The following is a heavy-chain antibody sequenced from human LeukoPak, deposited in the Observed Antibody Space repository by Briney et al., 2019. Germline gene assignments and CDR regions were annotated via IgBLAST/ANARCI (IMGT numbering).Heavy chain of an antibody. CDR2: IYYSGST. CDR1: GGSIRSYY. D-gene: IGHD6-6*01. CDR3: ARERPEYTLFDP. J-gene: IGHJ5*02. V-gene: IGHV4-59*01. Sequence: SETLSLTCTVSGGSIRSYYWSWIRQSPGKGLEWIGYIYYSGSTNYNPSLKSRVTISIDTSKNQFSLKLNSVTAADTAVYYCARERPEYTLFDPWGQGTLVTVSS.